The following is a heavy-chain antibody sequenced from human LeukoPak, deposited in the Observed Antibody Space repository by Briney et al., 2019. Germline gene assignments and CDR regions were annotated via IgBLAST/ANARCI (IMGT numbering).Heavy chain of an antibody. V-gene: IGHV3-7*04. Sequence: PGGSLRLSCAPSGFIFSNYWMSWVRQAPGKGLEWVANIKQDGSEKFYVDSVKGRFTISRDNAKNSLYLQMNSLSAEDTAVYYCARPLYGSGRSYYWGQGTLVTVSP. J-gene: IGHJ4*02. CDR2: IKQDGSEK. CDR1: GFIFSNYW. CDR3: ARPLYGSGRSYY. D-gene: IGHD3-10*01.